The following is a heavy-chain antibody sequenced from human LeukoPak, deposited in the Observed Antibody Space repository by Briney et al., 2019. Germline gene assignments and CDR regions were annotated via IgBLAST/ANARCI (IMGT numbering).Heavy chain of an antibody. CDR2: IYYSGST. J-gene: IGHJ3*02. CDR3: ARNIVVVPAAIRHAFDI. D-gene: IGHD2-2*02. V-gene: IGHV4-30-4*08. CDR1: GGSISSGDYY. Sequence: PSETLSLTCTVSGGSISSGDYYWSWIRQPPGKGLEWSGYIYYSGSTYYNPSLKSRVTISVDTSTNQFSLKLSSVTAADTAVYYCARNIVVVPAAIRHAFDIWGQGTMVTVSS.